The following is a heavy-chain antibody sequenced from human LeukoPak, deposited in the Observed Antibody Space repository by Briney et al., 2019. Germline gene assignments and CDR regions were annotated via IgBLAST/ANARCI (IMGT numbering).Heavy chain of an antibody. D-gene: IGHD6-13*01. V-gene: IGHV4-59*01. Sequence: SETLSLTCNVSGGSISSYYWSWIRQPPGKGLEWIGYIYYSGNTNYNPSLKSRVTISVDTSKNQFSLKLSSVTAADTAVYYCARTPGYSSSWYEEPLNWFDPWGQGTLVTVSS. CDR2: IYYSGNT. J-gene: IGHJ5*02. CDR1: GGSISSYY. CDR3: ARTPGYSSSWYEEPLNWFDP.